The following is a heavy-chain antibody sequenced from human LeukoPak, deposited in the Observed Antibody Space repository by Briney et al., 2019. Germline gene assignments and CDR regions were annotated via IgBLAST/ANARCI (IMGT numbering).Heavy chain of an antibody. CDR2: ISGSGGST. J-gene: IGHJ4*02. CDR1: GFTFSSYS. CDR3: AKDPLVVAVTYYFDY. D-gene: IGHD2-15*01. Sequence: GGSLRLSCAASGFTFSSYSMNWVRQAPGKGLEWVSAISGSGGSTYYADSVKGRFTISRDNSKNTLYLQMNSLRAEDTAVYYCAKDPLVVAVTYYFDYWGQGTLVTVSS. V-gene: IGHV3-23*01.